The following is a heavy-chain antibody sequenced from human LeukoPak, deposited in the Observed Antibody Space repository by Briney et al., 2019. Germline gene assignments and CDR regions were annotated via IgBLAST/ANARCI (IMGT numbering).Heavy chain of an antibody. D-gene: IGHD2-15*01. Sequence: ASVKVSCKASGGTFSSYAISWVRQAPGQGLEWMGRIIPIFGIANYAQKFQGRVTITADKSTSTAYMELSSLRSEDTAVYYCARDECSGGSCYSVRWFDPWGQGTLVTVSS. J-gene: IGHJ5*02. V-gene: IGHV1-69*04. CDR1: GGTFSSYA. CDR3: ARDECSGGSCYSVRWFDP. CDR2: IIPIFGIA.